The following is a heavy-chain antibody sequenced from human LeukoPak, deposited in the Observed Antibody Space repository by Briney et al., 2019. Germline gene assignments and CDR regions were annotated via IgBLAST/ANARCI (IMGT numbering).Heavy chain of an antibody. CDR1: GGSISSSSYY. D-gene: IGHD3-3*01. V-gene: IGHV4-39*07. CDR2: IYYSGST. CDR3: ASFVDFWSGYEDAFDI. J-gene: IGHJ3*02. Sequence: SETLSLTCTVSGGSISSSSYYWGWIRQPPGKGLEWIGSIYYSGSTYYNPSLKSRVTISVDTSKNQFSLKLSSVTAADTAVYYCASFVDFWSGYEDAFDIWGQGTMVTVSS.